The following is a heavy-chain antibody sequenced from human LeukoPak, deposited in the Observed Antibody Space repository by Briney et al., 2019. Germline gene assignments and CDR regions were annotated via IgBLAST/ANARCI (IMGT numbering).Heavy chain of an antibody. J-gene: IGHJ4*02. CDR2: ISGSGGST. V-gene: IGHV3-23*01. D-gene: IGHD2-15*01. Sequence: GGSLRLSCAASGFTFSSFGINWVRQAPGKGLEWVSAISGSGGSTYYADSVKGRFTISRDSSKNTLFLQMNRLRPEDAAVYYCAKAPVTTCRGAFCYPFDYWGLGTLVTVSS. CDR3: AKAPVTTCRGAFCYPFDY. CDR1: GFTFSSFG.